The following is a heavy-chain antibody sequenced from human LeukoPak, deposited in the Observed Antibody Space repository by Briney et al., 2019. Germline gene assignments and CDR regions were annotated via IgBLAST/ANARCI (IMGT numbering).Heavy chain of an antibody. J-gene: IGHJ4*02. V-gene: IGHV3-30*02. CDR2: IRYDGSNK. Sequence: PGGSLRLSCAASGFTFSSYGMHWVRQAPGRGLEWVAFIRYDGSNKYYADSVKGRFTISRDNSKNTLYLQMNSLRAEDTAVYYCAKDFPLIAASPSPYYFDYWGQGTLVTVSS. D-gene: IGHD6-13*01. CDR1: GFTFSSYG. CDR3: AKDFPLIAASPSPYYFDY.